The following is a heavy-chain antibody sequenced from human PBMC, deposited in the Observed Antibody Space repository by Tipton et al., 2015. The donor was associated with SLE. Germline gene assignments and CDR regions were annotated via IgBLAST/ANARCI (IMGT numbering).Heavy chain of an antibody. CDR3: ARGLDSSARAYYYFDMDV. J-gene: IGHJ6*02. CDR2: ITYDGSYK. V-gene: IGHV3-30*14. CDR1: GFTFSNFA. D-gene: IGHD3-22*01. Sequence: SLRLSCEASGFTFSNFAMHWVRQAPGKGLEWVAVITYDGSYKYFADSVKGRFTISSDNSKNTLYLQMNSLRPEDTALYYCARGLDSSARAYYYFDMDVWGQGTTVTVSS.